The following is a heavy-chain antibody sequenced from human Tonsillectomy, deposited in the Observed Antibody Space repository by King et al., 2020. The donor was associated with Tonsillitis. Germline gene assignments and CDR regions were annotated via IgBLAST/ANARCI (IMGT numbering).Heavy chain of an antibody. J-gene: IGHJ4*02. CDR1: GFTFSNYA. D-gene: IGHD3-22*01. V-gene: IGHV3-23*04. CDR2: ISASGDST. CDR3: TKGYYGSSGFYYFDY. Sequence: EVQLVESGGGLVQPGGSLRLSCVASGFTFSNYAMSWVRQAPGKGLEWVSAISASGDSTYNADSVKGRLTITRDNSKNMLYLQMNSLRAEDTAPYYCTKGYYGSSGFYYFDYWGQGTLVSVSS.